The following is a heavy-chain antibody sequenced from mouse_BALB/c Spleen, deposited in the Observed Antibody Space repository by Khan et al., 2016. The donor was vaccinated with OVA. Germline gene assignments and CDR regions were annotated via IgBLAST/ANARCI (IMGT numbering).Heavy chain of an antibody. Sequence: VQLVESRAELVRPGASVKLSCKTSGYIFTSYWIHWVKQRSGQGLEWIARIYPGTGSTHYNEKFKGKATLTAEKSSSTAYMQLSSLKSEASAVYFCARPSDNSGSLFAYWGQGTLVTVSA. D-gene: IGHD3-2*01. CDR3: ARPSDNSGSLFAY. CDR2: IYPGTGST. CDR1: GYIFTSYW. J-gene: IGHJ3*01. V-gene: IGHV1-76*01.